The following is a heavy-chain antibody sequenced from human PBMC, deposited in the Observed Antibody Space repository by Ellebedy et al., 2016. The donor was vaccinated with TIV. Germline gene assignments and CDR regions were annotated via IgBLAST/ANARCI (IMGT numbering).Heavy chain of an antibody. V-gene: IGHV4-39*07. CDR2: IYYSGRT. Sequence: SETLSLTCTVSGGSISGSNNYWVWFRQSPGKGLEWIGSIYYSGRTYYNPSLKSRITISVDTSKNQFSLKLSSVTAADTAMYYCTKGGTSYSDYWGKGTLVTVSS. D-gene: IGHD1-1*01. CDR1: GGSISGSNNY. CDR3: TKGGTSYSDY. J-gene: IGHJ4*02.